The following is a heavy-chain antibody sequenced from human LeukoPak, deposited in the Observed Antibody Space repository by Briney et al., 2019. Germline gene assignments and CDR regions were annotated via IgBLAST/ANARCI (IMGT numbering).Heavy chain of an antibody. V-gene: IGHV4-59*01. CDR2: IYYNGNT. Sequence: ETSETLSLTCSVSDGSINSYYWNWIRRPPGKGLEWIGYIYYNGNTNYSPSLKSRVTISVDTSKNQFSLKLSSVTAADTAVYYCARESWRFGYFDYWGQGTLVTVSS. CDR3: ARESWRFGYFDY. J-gene: IGHJ4*02. CDR1: DGSINSYY. D-gene: IGHD3-10*01.